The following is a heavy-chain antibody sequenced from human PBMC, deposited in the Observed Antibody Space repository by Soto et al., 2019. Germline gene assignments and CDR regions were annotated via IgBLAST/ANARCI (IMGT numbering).Heavy chain of an antibody. CDR3: ARVGGPMGAS. CDR2: INPSGGST. Sequence: GASVKVSCKASGYTFTSYYMHWVRQAPGQGLEWMGIINPSGGSTSYAQKFQGRVTITADESTSTAYMELSSLRSEDTAVYYCARVGGPMGASWGQGTLVTVSS. CDR1: GYTFTSYY. J-gene: IGHJ5*02. V-gene: IGHV1-46*01. D-gene: IGHD2-15*01.